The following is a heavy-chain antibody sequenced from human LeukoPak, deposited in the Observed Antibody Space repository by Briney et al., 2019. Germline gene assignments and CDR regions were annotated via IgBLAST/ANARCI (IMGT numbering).Heavy chain of an antibody. Sequence: GGSLRLSCAASGFTFRGYAMSWVRQAPGKGLEWVSAISGSGGSTYYADSVKGRFTISRDNSKNTLYLQMNSLGAEDTAVYYCAKRTVTNVDYWGQGTLVTVSS. CDR3: AKRTVTNVDY. CDR2: ISGSGGST. D-gene: IGHD4-17*01. V-gene: IGHV3-23*01. J-gene: IGHJ4*02. CDR1: GFTFRGYA.